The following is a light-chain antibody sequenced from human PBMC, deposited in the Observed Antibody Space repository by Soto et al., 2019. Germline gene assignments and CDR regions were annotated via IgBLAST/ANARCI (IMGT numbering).Light chain of an antibody. V-gene: IGKV3D-20*02. Sequence: EIVLTQSPGTLSLSPGERATLSCRASQSISSNYVAWYQQKPGQAPRLLIYDASTRATGIPNRYSGSGSGTDFTLTISRLEPEDFAVYFCQQRSSWPLTFGGGTKVDIK. CDR2: DAS. CDR3: QQRSSWPLT. CDR1: QSISSNY. J-gene: IGKJ4*02.